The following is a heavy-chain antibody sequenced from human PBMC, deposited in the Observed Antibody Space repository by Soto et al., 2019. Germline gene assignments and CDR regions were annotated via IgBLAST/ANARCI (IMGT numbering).Heavy chain of an antibody. J-gene: IGHJ4*01. Sequence: GGSLRLSCAASGFTFSNYGMHWVRQAPGKGLGWVAVIWYGGGNEYYADSVKGRFTISRDNSKNTLYLQMNNLRADDTAVYYCGRDVPGSRSDYFDYWGQGTRVTVSS. V-gene: IGHV3-33*01. D-gene: IGHD3-10*01. CDR1: GFTFSNYG. CDR3: GRDVPGSRSDYFDY. CDR2: IWYGGGNE.